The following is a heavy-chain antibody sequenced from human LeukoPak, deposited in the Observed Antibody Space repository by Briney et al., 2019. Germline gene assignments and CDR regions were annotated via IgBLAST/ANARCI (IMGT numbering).Heavy chain of an antibody. CDR2: INPNSGGT. V-gene: IGHV1-2*02. D-gene: IGHD2-8*01. J-gene: IGHJ3*02. CDR3: ARALYPRDAFDI. Sequence: GASVKVSCKASGYTFTSYGISWVRQAPGQGLEWMGWINPNSGGTNYAQKFQGRVTMTRDTSISTAYMELSRLRSDDTAVYYCARALYPRDAFDIWGQGTMVTVSS. CDR1: GYTFTSYG.